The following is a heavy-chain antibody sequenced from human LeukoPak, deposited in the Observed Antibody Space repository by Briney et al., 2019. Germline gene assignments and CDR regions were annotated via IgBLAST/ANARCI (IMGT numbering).Heavy chain of an antibody. CDR2: INHSGST. J-gene: IGHJ6*03. V-gene: IGHV4-34*01. CDR1: GGSFSGYY. Sequence: SETLSLTCAVYGGSFSGYYWSWIRQPPGKGLEWIGEINHSGSTNYNPSLKSRVTISVDTSKNQFSLKLSSVTAADTAVYYCARVEYSSSIYYYYYMDVWGKGTTVTVSS. CDR3: ARVEYSSSIYYYYYMDV. D-gene: IGHD6-6*01.